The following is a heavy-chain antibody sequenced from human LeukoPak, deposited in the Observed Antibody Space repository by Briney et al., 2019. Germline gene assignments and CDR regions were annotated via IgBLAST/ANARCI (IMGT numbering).Heavy chain of an antibody. CDR2: IRGSGGGT. V-gene: IGHV3-23*01. Sequence: GGSLRLSCAASGFTFSNYAMSWVRQAPGKGLEWVSAIRGSGGGTYYADSVKGRFTISRDNSKNTLYLQMNSLRAEDTAVYYCARGVTAMADYWGQGTLVTVSS. CDR3: ARGVTAMADY. D-gene: IGHD5-18*01. J-gene: IGHJ4*02. CDR1: GFTFSNYA.